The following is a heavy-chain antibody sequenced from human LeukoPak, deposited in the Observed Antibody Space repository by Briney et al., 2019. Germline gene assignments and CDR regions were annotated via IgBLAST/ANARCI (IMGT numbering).Heavy chain of an antibody. CDR1: GGSISSYY. CDR3: ARHPTVTTGRLFDY. V-gene: IGHV4-59*08. Sequence: PSETLSLTCTVSGGSISSYYWSWIRQPPGKGLEWIGYIYYSGSTSYNPSLKSRVTISVDTSKNQFSLKLSSVTAADTAVYYRARHPTVTTGRLFDYWGQGNLGTVSS. D-gene: IGHD4-17*01. CDR2: IYYSGST. J-gene: IGHJ4*02.